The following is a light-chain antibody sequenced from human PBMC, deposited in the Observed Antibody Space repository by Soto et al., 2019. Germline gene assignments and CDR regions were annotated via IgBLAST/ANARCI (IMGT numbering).Light chain of an antibody. Sequence: QSVLTHPPSASGSPGQSVTISCTGSRSDVGGYNSVSWYQHHPGEAPKLMIFEVTKRPSGVPDRFSGSKSGNTASLTVSGLQAEDEADYYCSSYAGSNNLLFGGGTKVTVL. CDR3: SSYAGSNNLL. V-gene: IGLV2-8*01. J-gene: IGLJ2*01. CDR2: EVT. CDR1: RSDVGGYNS.